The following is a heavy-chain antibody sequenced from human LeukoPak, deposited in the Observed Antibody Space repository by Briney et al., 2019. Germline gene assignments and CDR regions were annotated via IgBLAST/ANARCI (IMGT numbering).Heavy chain of an antibody. CDR3: ANWYSGYDLGTFDY. Sequence: GGSLRLPCAASEFTFSGYAMSWVRQAPGKGLEWVSAISGSGGSTYYADSVKGRFTISRDNSKNTLYLQMNSLRAEDTAVYYCANWYSGYDLGTFDYWGQGTLVTVSS. J-gene: IGHJ4*02. D-gene: IGHD5-12*01. CDR2: ISGSGGST. V-gene: IGHV3-23*01. CDR1: EFTFSGYA.